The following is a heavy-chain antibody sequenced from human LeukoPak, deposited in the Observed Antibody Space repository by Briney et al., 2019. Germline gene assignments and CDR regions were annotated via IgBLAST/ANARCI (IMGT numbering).Heavy chain of an antibody. V-gene: IGHV3-21*01. D-gene: IGHD3-10*01. CDR1: GFTFRRYS. CDR3: ARDGLWFGELLTAYYYYGMDV. Sequence: GGSLRLSCAASGFTFRRYSMNWVRQAPGKGLAWVSSISSSRSYIYYADSVTGRFTISRDNARNSLYLQMNSLRAEDTAVYYCARDGLWFGELLTAYYYYGMDVWGQGTTVTVSS. CDR2: ISSSRSYI. J-gene: IGHJ6*02.